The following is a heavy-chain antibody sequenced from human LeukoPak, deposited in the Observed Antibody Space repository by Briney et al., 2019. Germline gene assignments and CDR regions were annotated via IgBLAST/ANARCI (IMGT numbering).Heavy chain of an antibody. Sequence: PSETLSLTCTVSGGSISSSSYYWGWIRQPPGKGLEWIGSIYYSGSTYYNPSLKSRVTISVDTSKNQFSLKLSSVTAADTAVYYCARESFYGSGSYYNHASYMDVWDKATTVTVSS. CDR3: ARESFYGSGSYYNHASYMDV. V-gene: IGHV4-39*07. CDR2: IYYSGST. CDR1: GGSISSSSYY. J-gene: IGHJ6*03. D-gene: IGHD3-10*01.